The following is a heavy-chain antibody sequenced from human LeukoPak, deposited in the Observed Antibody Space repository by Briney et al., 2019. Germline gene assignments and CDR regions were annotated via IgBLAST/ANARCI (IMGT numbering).Heavy chain of an antibody. V-gene: IGHV3-30*04. J-gene: IGHJ6*03. CDR3: ARAHIDYYYYMDV. CDR2: ISYDGSNK. Sequence: PGGSLRLSCAASGFTFSSYAMHWVRQAPGKGLEWVAVISYDGSNKYYADSVKGRFTISRDNSKNTLYLQMNSLRAEDTAVYYCARAHIDYYYYMDVWGKGTTVTVSS. CDR1: GFTFSSYA.